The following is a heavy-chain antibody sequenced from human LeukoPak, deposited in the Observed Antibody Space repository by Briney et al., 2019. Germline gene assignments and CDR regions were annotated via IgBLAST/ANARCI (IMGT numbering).Heavy chain of an antibody. V-gene: IGHV7-4-1*02. CDR1: GYTFTSYA. D-gene: IGHD2-2*01. CDR3: ARGYCSSTSCYGGGY. CDR2: INTNTGNP. J-gene: IGHJ4*02. Sequence: ASVKVSCKASGYTFTSYAMNWVRQAPGQGLEWMGWINTNTGNPTYAQGFTGRFVFSLDTSVSTAYLQISSLKAKDTAVYYCARGYCSSTSCYGGGYWGQGTLVTVSS.